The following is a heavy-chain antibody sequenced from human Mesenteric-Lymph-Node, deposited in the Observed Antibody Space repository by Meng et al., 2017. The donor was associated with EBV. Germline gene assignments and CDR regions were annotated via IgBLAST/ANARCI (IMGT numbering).Heavy chain of an antibody. CDR3: ARHRMPQIIGDPYYFDY. CDR1: GGSNSSSNYY. CDR2: LHYSGTT. J-gene: IGHJ4*02. V-gene: IGHV4-39*01. D-gene: IGHD3-3*01. Sequence: QLHLQGAGPGLVNPSETLSFTCTCSGGSNSSSNYYWGLIRQPPGKGLEWIGSLHYSGTTYDNPSLRSRVTISVDTSKNQLSLKLNSVTAADTAVYYCARHRMPQIIGDPYYFDYWGQGTLVTVSS.